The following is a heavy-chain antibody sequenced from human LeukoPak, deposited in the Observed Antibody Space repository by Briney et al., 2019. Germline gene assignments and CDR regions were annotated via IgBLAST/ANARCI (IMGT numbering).Heavy chain of an antibody. CDR2: IIPIFGTA. V-gene: IGHV1-69*13. Sequence: SVKVSCKASGGTFSSYAIRGVRQAPGQGLEWMGGIIPIFGTANYAQKFQGRVTITADESTSTAYMELSSLRSEDTAVYYCARSTYSGHIYYYYYMDVWGKGTTVTVSS. D-gene: IGHD5-12*01. CDR3: ARSTYSGHIYYYYYMDV. J-gene: IGHJ6*03. CDR1: GGTFSSYA.